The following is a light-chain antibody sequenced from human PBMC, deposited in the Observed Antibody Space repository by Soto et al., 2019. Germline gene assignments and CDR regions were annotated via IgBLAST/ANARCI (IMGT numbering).Light chain of an antibody. J-gene: IGLJ2*01. V-gene: IGLV2-14*01. CDR2: DVS. CDR3: SSYTSTNTLI. CDR1: SSDVGGYKY. Sequence: QSVLTQPASVSGSPGQSITIFCTGTSSDVGGYKYVSWYQQHPGKAPKLMIYDVSNRPSGVSNRFSGSKSGSTASLTISGLQAEDEADYFCSSYTSTNTLIFGGGTKLTDL.